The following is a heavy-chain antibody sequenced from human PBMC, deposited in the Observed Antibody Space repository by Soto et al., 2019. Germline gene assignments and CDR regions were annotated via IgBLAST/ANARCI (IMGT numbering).Heavy chain of an antibody. Sequence: SETLSLTCTVSGGSISSSYWSWIRQPPGKGLEWIGYIYYSGSTNYNPSLKSRVTISVDTSKNQFSLKLSSVTAADTAVYYCARVWTTVTNWFDPWGQGTLVTVSS. J-gene: IGHJ5*02. CDR3: ARVWTTVTNWFDP. V-gene: IGHV4-59*01. CDR2: IYYSGST. D-gene: IGHD4-17*01. CDR1: GGSISSSY.